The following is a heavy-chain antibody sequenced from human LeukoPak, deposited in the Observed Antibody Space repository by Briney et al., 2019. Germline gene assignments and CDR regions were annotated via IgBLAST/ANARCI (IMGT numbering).Heavy chain of an antibody. J-gene: IGHJ4*02. D-gene: IGHD3-10*01. CDR3: ARVYLGFGESGFDY. V-gene: IGHV3-21*01. CDR1: GFIFSDHN. CDR2: ISSRSNYI. Sequence: PGGSLRLSCAVSGFIFSDHNMNWVRQAPGKGLEWVASISSRSNYIYYADSMTGRVTVSRDNARNSLFLQMTSLRAEDTAVYYYARVYLGFGESGFDYWGQGTQVIVSS.